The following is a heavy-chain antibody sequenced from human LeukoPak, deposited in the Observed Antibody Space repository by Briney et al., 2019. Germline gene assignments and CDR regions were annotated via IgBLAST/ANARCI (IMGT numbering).Heavy chain of an antibody. CDR1: GGSFIGYY. V-gene: IGHV4-34*01. CDR3: ARLEYCSGAVCYIWLLSFDF. D-gene: IGHD2-15*01. CDR2: INHSGGA. J-gene: IGHJ4*02. Sequence: PSETLSLTCAVYGGSFIGYYWSWIRQPPGKGLEWIGEINHSGGANYNPSLKSRVTISADTSKSQFSLKLGSVTAADTAVYYCARLEYCSGAVCYIWLLSFDFWGQGALVTVSS.